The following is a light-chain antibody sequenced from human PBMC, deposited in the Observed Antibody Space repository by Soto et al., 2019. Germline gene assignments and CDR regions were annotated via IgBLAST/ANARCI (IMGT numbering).Light chain of an antibody. CDR3: ATWYDSLNTYV. Sequence: QSVLTQPPSASGTPGQRVTIFCSGSSSNIGSNPVNWYQQLPGTAPKLLIYNNNERPSGVPDRFSGSKSGASASLAISGLQSEDEADYYCATWYDSLNTYVFGTGTKVTV. J-gene: IGLJ1*01. V-gene: IGLV1-44*01. CDR1: SSNIGSNP. CDR2: NNN.